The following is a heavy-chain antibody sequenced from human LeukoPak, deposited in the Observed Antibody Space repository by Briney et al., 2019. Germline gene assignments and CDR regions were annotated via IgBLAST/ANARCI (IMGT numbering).Heavy chain of an antibody. D-gene: IGHD3-10*01. J-gene: IGHJ6*02. Sequence: KPGGSLRLSCAASGFTFSSYGMNWVRQAPGKGLEWVSSITSSSSYIYYADSVKGRFTISRDNAKNSLYLQMNSLRAEDTAVYYCARDSSHRYGSGSYSHGEYYYYGMDVWGQGTTVTVSS. CDR3: ARDSSHRYGSGSYSHGEYYYYGMDV. CDR1: GFTFSSYG. CDR2: ITSSSSYI. V-gene: IGHV3-21*01.